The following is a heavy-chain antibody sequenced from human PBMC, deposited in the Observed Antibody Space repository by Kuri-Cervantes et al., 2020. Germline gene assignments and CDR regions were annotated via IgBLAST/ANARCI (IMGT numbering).Heavy chain of an antibody. V-gene: IGHV1-8*01. D-gene: IGHD3-10*01. CDR2: MNPNSGNT. J-gene: IGHJ6*02. CDR3: ARDWTLLWFGELLSTPYYYYGMDV. CDR1: GYTFTSYD. Sequence: ASVKVSCKASGYTFTSYDINWVRQATGQGLEWMGWMNPNSGNTGYAQKFQGRVTMTRNTSISTAYMELNSLRSEDTAVYYCARDWTLLWFGELLSTPYYYYGMDVWGQGTTVTVSS.